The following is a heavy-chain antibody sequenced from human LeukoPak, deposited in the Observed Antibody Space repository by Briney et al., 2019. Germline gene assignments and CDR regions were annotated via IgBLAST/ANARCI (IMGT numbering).Heavy chain of an antibody. CDR3: ARSYYYDTSGYYL. Sequence: PSETLSLTCTVSGDSISSRYYWGWIRQPPGKGLEWIGSIYHSGSTYYNPSLKSRVTISVDTSKDHFSLKLGSVTAADTAVYYCARSYYYDTSGYYLWGQGTLVNVSS. D-gene: IGHD3-22*01. J-gene: IGHJ5*02. V-gene: IGHV4-38-2*02. CDR1: GDSISSRYY. CDR2: IYHSGST.